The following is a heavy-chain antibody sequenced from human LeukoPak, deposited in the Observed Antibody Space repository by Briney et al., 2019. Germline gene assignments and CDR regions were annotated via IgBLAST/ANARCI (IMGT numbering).Heavy chain of an antibody. D-gene: IGHD1-26*01. J-gene: IGHJ5*02. CDR3: ARPHGIVGATWFDP. CDR2: IYYSGST. Sequence: SETLSLTCTVSGGSISSSSYYWGWIRQPPGKGLEWIGSIYYSGSTYYNPSLKSRVTISVDTSKNQFSLKLSSVTAADTAVYYCARPHGIVGATWFDPWGQGTLVTVSS. V-gene: IGHV4-39*01. CDR1: GGSISSSSYY.